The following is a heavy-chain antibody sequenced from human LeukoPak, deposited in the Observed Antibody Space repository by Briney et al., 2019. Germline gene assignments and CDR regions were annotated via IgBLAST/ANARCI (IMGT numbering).Heavy chain of an antibody. D-gene: IGHD6-19*01. CDR1: GFTFSSYG. V-gene: IGHV3-23*01. CDR2: ITNSGGST. J-gene: IGHJ4*02. CDR3: AKDLRESSGWHGNFDY. Sequence: GRSLRLSCAASGFTFSSYGMHWVRQAPGKGLEWVSGITNSGGSTYYADSVKGRFTISRDNSKNTLYLQMNSLRAEDTAVYYCAKDLRESSGWHGNFDYWGQGTLVTVSS.